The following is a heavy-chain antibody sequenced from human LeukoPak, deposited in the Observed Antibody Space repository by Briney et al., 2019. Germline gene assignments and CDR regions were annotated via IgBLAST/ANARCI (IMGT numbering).Heavy chain of an antibody. Sequence: ASVKVSCKASGYTFTSYAMNWVRQAPGQGLEWMGWINTNTGNPTYAQGFTGRFVFSLDTSVSTAYLQISSLKAEDTAVYYCAKDVDFFAVTTWFDYWGQGTLVTVSS. CDR2: INTNTGNP. V-gene: IGHV7-4-1*02. D-gene: IGHD4-17*01. CDR3: AKDVDFFAVTTWFDY. J-gene: IGHJ4*02. CDR1: GYTFTSYA.